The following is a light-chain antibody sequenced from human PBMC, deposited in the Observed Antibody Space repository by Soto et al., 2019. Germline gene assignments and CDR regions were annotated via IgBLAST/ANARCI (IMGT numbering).Light chain of an antibody. J-gene: IGKJ4*01. Sequence: DIQMTQSPSSLSASVVDRVTINCQASQGISSHLNWYQQIPGKAPKLLIYDASNLEIGVPSRFSGSGSGTHLTFTITSLQTEAIATYYCQKLDNLPLTFGGGTKVDIK. CDR1: QGISSH. CDR2: DAS. V-gene: IGKV1-33*01. CDR3: QKLDNLPLT.